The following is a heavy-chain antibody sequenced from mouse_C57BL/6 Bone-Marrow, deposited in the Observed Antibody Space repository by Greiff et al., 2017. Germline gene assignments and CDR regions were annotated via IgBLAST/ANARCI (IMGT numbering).Heavy chain of an antibody. CDR1: GYTFTSYG. J-gene: IGHJ4*01. V-gene: IGHV1-81*01. CDR3: ARDSSGYLYAMDY. D-gene: IGHD3-2*02. Sequence: QVTLKVSGAELARPGASVKLSCKASGYTFTSYGISWVKQRTGQGLEWIGEIYPRSGNTYYNEKFKGKATLTADKSSSTAYMELRSLTSEDSAVYFCARDSSGYLYAMDYWGQGTSVTVSS. CDR2: IYPRSGNT.